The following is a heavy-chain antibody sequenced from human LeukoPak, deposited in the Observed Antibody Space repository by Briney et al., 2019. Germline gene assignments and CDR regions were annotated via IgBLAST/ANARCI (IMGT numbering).Heavy chain of an antibody. CDR2: VKQDGSEK. Sequence: GGSLRLSCAASGFTFSTYGMSWVRQAPGKGLEWVANVKQDGSEKYYVDSVKGRFTISRDNAKNSLYLQMNSLRAEDTAVYYCARARCSSTSCYNNYYYYMDVWGKGTTVTVSS. D-gene: IGHD2-2*02. CDR1: GFTFSTYG. CDR3: ARARCSSTSCYNNYYYYMDV. V-gene: IGHV3-7*01. J-gene: IGHJ6*03.